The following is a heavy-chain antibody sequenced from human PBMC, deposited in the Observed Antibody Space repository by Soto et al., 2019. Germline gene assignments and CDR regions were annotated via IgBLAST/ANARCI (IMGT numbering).Heavy chain of an antibody. CDR1: GGSISSSNW. Sequence: QVQLQESGPGLVKPSGTLSLTCAVSGGSISSSNWWSWVRQPPGKGLEWIGEIYHSGSTNYNPSLKSRVTISVDKSKNQFSLKLSSVTAADTAVYYCAREKVRVPAAPSYYYDGMDVWGQGTTVTVSS. J-gene: IGHJ6*02. V-gene: IGHV4-4*02. CDR3: AREKVRVPAAPSYYYDGMDV. CDR2: IYHSGST. D-gene: IGHD2-2*01.